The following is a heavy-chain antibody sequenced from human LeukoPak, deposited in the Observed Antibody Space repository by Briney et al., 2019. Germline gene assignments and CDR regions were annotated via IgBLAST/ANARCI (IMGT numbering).Heavy chain of an antibody. Sequence: SQTLSLTCAISGDSVSSNTAAWNWIRQSPSRGLEWLGRTYYRSKWYNNYAVSVKSRITINPDTSKNQFSLQLNSVTPEDTAVYYWERDVRGDFKLDYGGQETLVTVSS. J-gene: IGHJ4*02. V-gene: IGHV6-1*01. CDR2: TYYRSKWYN. D-gene: IGHD3-16*01. CDR1: GDSVSSNTAA. CDR3: ERDVRGDFKLDY.